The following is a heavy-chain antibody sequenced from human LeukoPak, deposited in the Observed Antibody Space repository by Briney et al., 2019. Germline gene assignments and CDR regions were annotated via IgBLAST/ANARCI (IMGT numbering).Heavy chain of an antibody. J-gene: IGHJ3*01. CDR2: ISGSGGST. D-gene: IGHD2-21*01. Sequence: PGGSLRLSCAASGFTFSSYSMNWVRQAPGKGLEWVSAISGSGGSTYYADSVKGRFTISRDNSKKTLYLQMNSLRAEDTAVYYCAKGKVNHDGASDAWGQGTLVTVSS. CDR3: AKGKVNHDGASDA. V-gene: IGHV3-23*01. CDR1: GFTFSSYS.